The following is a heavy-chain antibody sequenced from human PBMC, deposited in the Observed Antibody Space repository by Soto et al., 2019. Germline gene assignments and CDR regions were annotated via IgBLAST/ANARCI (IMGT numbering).Heavy chain of an antibody. J-gene: IGHJ6*03. CDR3: AKEQAAATLYYFYYMDV. Sequence: QMQLVESGGGVVQPGTSLRISCAASGFSFNSYGIHWVRQAPGKGLEWVAVISYDGSKTYYGESVKGRFTISRDNSKNSLYLQMNGLRDEDTDVYYCAKEQAAATLYYFYYMDVWGRGTTVTVSS. D-gene: IGHD6-13*01. CDR2: ISYDGSKT. V-gene: IGHV3-30*18. CDR1: GFSFNSYG.